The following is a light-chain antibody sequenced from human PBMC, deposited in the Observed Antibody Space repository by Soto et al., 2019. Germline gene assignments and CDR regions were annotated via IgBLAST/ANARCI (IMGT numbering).Light chain of an antibody. J-gene: IGKJ5*01. CDR2: WAS. Sequence: DFVMTQSPDSLAVSLGERATVNCKSSQSVLSRSDNKNYLAWYQQKAGQPPKLVIRWASTREPGVPDRFSGSGSGTDFTLTISSLHAEDEAVYFCQQYYGTPITFGQGTRLEIK. CDR3: QQYYGTPIT. CDR1: QSVLSRSDNKNY. V-gene: IGKV4-1*01.